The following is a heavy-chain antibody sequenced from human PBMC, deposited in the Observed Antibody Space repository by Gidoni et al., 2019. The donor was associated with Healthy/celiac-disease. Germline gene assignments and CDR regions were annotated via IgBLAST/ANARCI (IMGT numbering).Heavy chain of an antibody. CDR2: ISIGSSTL. CDR1: GFTFLRYS. V-gene: IGHV3-48*02. J-gene: IGHJ6*02. Sequence: EVHLVESGGGLVQPGGSLRLSFAASGFTFLRYSLNWVRQAPGKGLEWVYHISIGSSTLYYADSVKGRFTISRDNARNSLYLQMNSLRDEDTAVYYCARCTLPQNYYYPMDVWGQGTTVTVSS. CDR3: ARCTLPQNYYYPMDV. D-gene: IGHD3-16*01.